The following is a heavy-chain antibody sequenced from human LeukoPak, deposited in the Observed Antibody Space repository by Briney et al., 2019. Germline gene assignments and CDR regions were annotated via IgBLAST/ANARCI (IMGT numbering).Heavy chain of an antibody. Sequence: GSSVKVSCKASGGTFSSYAISWVRQAPGQGLEWMGGIIPIFGTANYAQKFQGRVTITADESTSTAYMELSSLRSEDTAVYYCARDVFNDVGSSWSYWGQGTLVTVSS. D-gene: IGHD6-13*01. V-gene: IGHV1-69*01. J-gene: IGHJ4*02. CDR1: GGTFSSYA. CDR2: IIPIFGTA. CDR3: ARDVFNDVGSSWSY.